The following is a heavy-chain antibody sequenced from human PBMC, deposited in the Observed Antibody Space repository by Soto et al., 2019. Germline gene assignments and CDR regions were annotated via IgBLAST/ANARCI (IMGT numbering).Heavy chain of an antibody. Sequence: GGSLRLSCAASGFTFSSYAMHWVRQAPGKGLEWVAVISYDGSNKYYADSVKGRFTISRDNSKNTLYLQMNSLRAEDTAVYYCARAASYYYDSSGYYYAVPFDCWGQGTLVTVSS. CDR3: ARAASYYYDSSGYYYAVPFDC. CDR2: ISYDGSNK. V-gene: IGHV3-30-3*01. D-gene: IGHD3-22*01. CDR1: GFTFSSYA. J-gene: IGHJ4*02.